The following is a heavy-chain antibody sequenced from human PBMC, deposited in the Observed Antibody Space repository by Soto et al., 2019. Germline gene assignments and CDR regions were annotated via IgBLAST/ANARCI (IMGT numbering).Heavy chain of an antibody. CDR1: GGSISSSSYY. V-gene: IGHV4-39*01. D-gene: IGHD6-13*01. CDR2: IYYSGST. CDR3: ARHLAAADVRYYYYYMDV. Sequence: PSETLSLTCTVSGGSISSSSYYWGWIRQPPGKGLEWIGSIYYSGSTYYNPSLKSRVTISVDTSKNQFSLKLSSVTAADTAVYYCARHLAAADVRYYYYYMDVWGKGTTVTVSS. J-gene: IGHJ6*03.